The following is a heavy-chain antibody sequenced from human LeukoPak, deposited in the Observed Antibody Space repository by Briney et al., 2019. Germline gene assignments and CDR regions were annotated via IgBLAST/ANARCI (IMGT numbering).Heavy chain of an antibody. D-gene: IGHD2-15*01. V-gene: IGHV3-53*04. J-gene: IGHJ3*02. CDR1: GFTFSTYS. CDR2: IYSGGST. CDR3: ATVYCSGGSCSGAFDI. Sequence: GGSLRLSCAASGFTFSTYSMGWVRQAPGKGLEWVSVIYSGGSTYYADSVKGRFTISRHNSKNTLYLQMNSLRAEDTAVYYCATVYCSGGSCSGAFDIWGQGTMVTVSS.